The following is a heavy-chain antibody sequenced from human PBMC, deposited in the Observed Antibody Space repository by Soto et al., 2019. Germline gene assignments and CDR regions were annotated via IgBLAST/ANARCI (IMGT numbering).Heavy chain of an antibody. J-gene: IGHJ4*02. CDR1: GASIRNYY. Sequence: QVHLQESGPGLVKPSETLSLTCTVSGASIRNYYWSWIRQPPGQGLEWIGFSYYSGSTNYNPSLNSRVTMSVDTSKNQFSLKLTSVTAADTAVYYCARDQNGSPHFDYWGQGILVTVSS. CDR3: ARDQNGSPHFDY. D-gene: IGHD1-26*01. CDR2: SYYSGST. V-gene: IGHV4-59*01.